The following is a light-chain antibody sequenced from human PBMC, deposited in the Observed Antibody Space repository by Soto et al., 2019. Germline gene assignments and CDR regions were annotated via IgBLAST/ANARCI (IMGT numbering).Light chain of an antibody. CDR3: QQYNDWPRT. J-gene: IGKJ1*01. V-gene: IGKV3-15*01. CDR1: QSLSSN. CDR2: GAS. Sequence: EILMTQSPATLSVSPGERATRSCRASQSLSSNLAWYQQKPGQTPRLLIYGASARATGIPARFSGSGSGTEFTLTISSLQSEDFAVYYCQQYNDWPRTFGQGTKVEIK.